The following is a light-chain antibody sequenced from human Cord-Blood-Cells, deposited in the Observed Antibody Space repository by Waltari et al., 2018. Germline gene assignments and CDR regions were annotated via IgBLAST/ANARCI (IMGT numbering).Light chain of an antibody. V-gene: IGLV2-14*01. CDR3: SSYTSSSTLV. Sequence: QSALTQPASVSGSPGQSITLSCTGTSRDAGGYNYVSWYQQHPGKAPKLMIYDVSNRPSGVSNRFSGSKSGNTASLTISGLQAEDEADYYCSSYTSSSTLVFGGGTKLTVL. CDR2: DVS. J-gene: IGLJ2*01. CDR1: SRDAGGYNY.